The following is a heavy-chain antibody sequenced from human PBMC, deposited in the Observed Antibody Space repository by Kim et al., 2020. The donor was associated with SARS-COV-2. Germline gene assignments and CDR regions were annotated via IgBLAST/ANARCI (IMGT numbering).Heavy chain of an antibody. V-gene: IGHV3-7*03. CDR1: GFTFSSSW. J-gene: IGHJ4*02. Sequence: GGSLRLSCAASGFTFSSSWMHWVCQAPEKGLEWVADIKCDGSEKYYVDSVKGRLTISRDNAKNSLYLQVNSLRAEDMTVYYCVRGTTSCYLYWGQGTLVTVSS. D-gene: IGHD2-2*01. CDR3: VRGTTSCYLY. CDR2: IKCDGSEK.